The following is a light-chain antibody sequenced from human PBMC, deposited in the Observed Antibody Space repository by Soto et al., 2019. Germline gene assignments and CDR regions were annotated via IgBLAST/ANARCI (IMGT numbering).Light chain of an antibody. J-gene: IGKJ5*01. Sequence: AIRMTQSPSSLSASTGDTVTITCRASQDIGSVLAWYQQKPGTAPKVLISGASNLHGGVPPRFSGSGSGTDFTLTISSLEPEDFAVYYCQQRRSWPPTITFGQGTRLDIK. CDR2: GAS. V-gene: IGKV1-8*01. CDR1: QDIGSV. CDR3: QQRRSWPPTIT.